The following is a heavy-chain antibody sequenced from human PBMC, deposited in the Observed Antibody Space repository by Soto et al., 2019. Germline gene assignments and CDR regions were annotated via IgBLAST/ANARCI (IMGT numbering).Heavy chain of an antibody. V-gene: IGHV1-8*01. Sequence: QVQLVQSGAGLKKPGASGKVSGKASGYTFPSNDINWVRQATGQGLEWRGWMNPNSGNTGYAQKFQGRVTMTRNTSISTAYMELSSLRSEDTAVYYCARERSGYFDYWGQGTLVTVSS. CDR2: MNPNSGNT. J-gene: IGHJ4*02. CDR1: GYTFPSND. D-gene: IGHD2-15*01. CDR3: ARERSGYFDY.